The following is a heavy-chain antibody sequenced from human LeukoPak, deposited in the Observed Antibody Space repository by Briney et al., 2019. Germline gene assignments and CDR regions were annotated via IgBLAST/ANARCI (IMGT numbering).Heavy chain of an antibody. J-gene: IGHJ3*02. CDR1: GFTFSSYA. D-gene: IGHD6-13*01. CDR3: ARDPDDSRYSSSWSAFDI. CDR2: ISGSGGST. V-gene: IGHV3-23*01. Sequence: GGSLRLSCAASGFTFSSYAMSWVRQAPGKGLEWVSAISGSGGSTYYADSVKGRFTISRDNAKNSLYLQMNSLRAEDTAVYYCARDPDDSRYSSSWSAFDIWGQGTMVTVSS.